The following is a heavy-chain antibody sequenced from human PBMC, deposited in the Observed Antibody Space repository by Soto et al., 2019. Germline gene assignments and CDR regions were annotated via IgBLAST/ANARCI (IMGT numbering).Heavy chain of an antibody. V-gene: IGHV3-11*01. CDR1: GFTFGNYY. D-gene: IGHD6-19*01. Sequence: PGGSLRLSCNVSGFTFGNYYMSWIRQAPGKGLESISYISSRGVTIYYADSVKGRFTISRDNTKNSLFLQMDSLRAEDTAVYYCARVTASGWFVNGRDYFDHWGQGTLVTV. CDR2: ISSRGVTI. CDR3: ARVTASGWFVNGRDYFDH. J-gene: IGHJ4*02.